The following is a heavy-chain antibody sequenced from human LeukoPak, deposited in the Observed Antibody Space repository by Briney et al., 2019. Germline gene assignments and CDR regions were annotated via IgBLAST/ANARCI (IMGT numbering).Heavy chain of an antibody. CDR3: AKDVDTAMVEGDAFDI. V-gene: IGHV3-9*01. Sequence: GGSLRLSCAASGFTFDDYAMHWVRQAPGKGLEWVSGISWNSGSIGYADSVKGRFTISRDNAKNSLYLQMNSLRAEDTAVYYCAKDVDTAMVEGDAFDIWGQGTMVTVSS. CDR1: GFTFDDYA. CDR2: ISWNSGSI. D-gene: IGHD5-18*01. J-gene: IGHJ3*02.